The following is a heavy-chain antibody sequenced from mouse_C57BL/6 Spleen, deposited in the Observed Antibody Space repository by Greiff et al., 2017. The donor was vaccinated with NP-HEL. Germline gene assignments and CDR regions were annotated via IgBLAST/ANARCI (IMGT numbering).Heavy chain of an antibody. V-gene: IGHV1-42*01. J-gene: IGHJ3*01. CDR1: GYSFTGYY. D-gene: IGHD2-3*01. CDR2: INPSTGGT. Sequence: EVQLQQSGPELVKPGASVKISCKASGYSFTGYYMNWVKQSPEKSLEWIGEINPSTGGTTYNQKFKAKATLTVDKSSSTAYMQLKSLTSEDSAVYYCARGGYYDAYWGQGTLVTVSA. CDR3: ARGGYYDAY.